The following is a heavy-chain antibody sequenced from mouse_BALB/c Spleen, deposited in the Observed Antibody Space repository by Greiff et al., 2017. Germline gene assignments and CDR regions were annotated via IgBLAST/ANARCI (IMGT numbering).Heavy chain of an antibody. J-gene: IGHJ2*01. D-gene: IGHD4-1*01. CDR1: GYTFTSYW. CDR3: ARDGTGDFDY. Sequence: QVQLQQPGAELVKPGASVKLSCKASGYTFTSYWMHWVKQRPGQGLEWIGEIDPSDSYTNYNQKFKGKATLTVDTSSSTAYMQLSSPTSEDSAVYCCARDGTGDFDYWGQGTTLTVSS. V-gene: IGHV1-69*02. CDR2: IDPSDSYT.